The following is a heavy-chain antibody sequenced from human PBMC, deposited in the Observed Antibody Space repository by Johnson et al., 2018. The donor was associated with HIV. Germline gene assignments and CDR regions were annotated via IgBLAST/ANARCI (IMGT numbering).Heavy chain of an antibody. CDR1: GFTFSSYG. CDR2: IRYDGSNK. D-gene: IGHD6-13*01. Sequence: VQLVESGGGLVQPGGSLRLSCAASGFTFSSYGMHWVRQAPGKGLEWVAFIRYDGSNKYYADSVKGRFTISRDNSKNTLYLQMNSLRAEDTAVYYCARQQPSSVKGAFDIWGQGTMVTVSS. V-gene: IGHV3-30*02. CDR3: ARQQPSSVKGAFDI. J-gene: IGHJ3*02.